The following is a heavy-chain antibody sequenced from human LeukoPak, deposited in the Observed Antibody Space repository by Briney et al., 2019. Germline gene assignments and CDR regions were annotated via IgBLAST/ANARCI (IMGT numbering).Heavy chain of an antibody. V-gene: IGHV4-61*02. D-gene: IGHD2-21*02. CDR1: GGSIGSGSYY. J-gene: IGHJ4*02. CDR2: IYTSGST. Sequence: SQTLSLTCTVSGGSIGSGSYYWSWIRQPAGKGLEWIGRIYTSGSTNYNPSLKSRVTISVDTSKNQFSLKLSSVTAADTAVYSCARIPRGHYYFDYWGQGTLVTVSP. CDR3: ARIPRGHYYFDY.